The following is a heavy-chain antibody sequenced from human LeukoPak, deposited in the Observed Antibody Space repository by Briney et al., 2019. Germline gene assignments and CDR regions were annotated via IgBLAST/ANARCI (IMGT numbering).Heavy chain of an antibody. V-gene: IGHV3-11*03. CDR3: AITAGIPEA. J-gene: IGHJ4*02. D-gene: IGHD1-14*01. CDR2: ISVSGSDT. Sequence: PGESLRLSCAASGFTFSDYYMSWIRQAPGKGLGSISYISVSGSDTNYADSVRGRFTISRDNANNSLYLQMNSLTADDTAVYYCAITAGIPEAWGQGTLVTVSS. CDR1: GFTFSDYY.